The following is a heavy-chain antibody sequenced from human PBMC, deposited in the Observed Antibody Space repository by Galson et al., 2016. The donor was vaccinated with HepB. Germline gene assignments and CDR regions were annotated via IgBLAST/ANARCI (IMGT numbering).Heavy chain of an antibody. Sequence: SVKVSCKASGYRFSSFGVNWVRQAPGEGFEWMGWISAYTGYSDIAQKFQARVTMTTDTSTNTAYMELTTLTSDDTAVYYCARGSSWRHLDSWGQGTLVSVSS. CDR3: ARGSSWRHLDS. V-gene: IGHV1-18*04. J-gene: IGHJ5*01. CDR1: GYRFSSFG. D-gene: IGHD6-13*01. CDR2: ISAYTGYS.